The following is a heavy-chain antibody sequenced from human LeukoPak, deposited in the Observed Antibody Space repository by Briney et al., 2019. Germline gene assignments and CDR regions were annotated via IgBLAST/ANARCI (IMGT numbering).Heavy chain of an antibody. D-gene: IGHD6-13*01. CDR3: AKASQLVYACDI. V-gene: IGHV3-30*18. CDR1: GFTFSSYG. J-gene: IGHJ3*02. CDR2: ISYDGSNK. Sequence: GGSLRLSCAASGFTFSSYGMHWVRQAPGKGLEWVAVISYDGSNKYYADSVKGRFTISRDNSKNTLYLQMNSLRAEDTAVYYCAKASQLVYACDIWGQGTMVTVSS.